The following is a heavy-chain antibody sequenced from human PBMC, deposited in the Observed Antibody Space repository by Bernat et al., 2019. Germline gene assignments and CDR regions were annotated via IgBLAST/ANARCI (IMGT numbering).Heavy chain of an antibody. J-gene: IGHJ4*02. CDR3: VRGAAAKLEFLPDY. CDR1: GGSISSSSYY. V-gene: IGHV4-39*01. Sequence: QLQLQESGPGLVKPSETLSLTCTVSGGSISSSSYYWGWIRQPPGKGLEWIGSIYYSGSTYYNPSLKSRVTISVDTSKNQFSLKLSSVTAADTAVYYCVRGAAAKLEFLPDYWGQGTLVTVSS. CDR2: IYYSGST. D-gene: IGHD6-13*01.